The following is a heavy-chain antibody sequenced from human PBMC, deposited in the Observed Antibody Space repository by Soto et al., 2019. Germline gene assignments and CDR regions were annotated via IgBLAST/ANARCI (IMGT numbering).Heavy chain of an antibody. J-gene: IGHJ4*02. Sequence: GSGPTRVNPTQTLTLTCTFAAFSLSSTRMAVGWIRQPPGKALEWLALIYWDGDKRYSPFLKSRLTITKDTSKNQVVLTMTNMDPVDTARYYCAHIVVAGLGYYFDYWGQGTLVTVSS. V-gene: IGHV2-5*02. CDR2: IYWDGDK. D-gene: IGHD6-19*01. CDR1: AFSLSSTRMA. CDR3: AHIVVAGLGYYFDY.